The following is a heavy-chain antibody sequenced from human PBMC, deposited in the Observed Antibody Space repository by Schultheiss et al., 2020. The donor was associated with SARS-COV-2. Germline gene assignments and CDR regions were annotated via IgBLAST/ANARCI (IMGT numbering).Heavy chain of an antibody. D-gene: IGHD3-3*01. CDR3: ARSIRFLDP. Sequence: ASVKVSCKASGYTFTSYDINWVRQATGQGLEWMGIINPSGGSTSYAQKFQGRVTMTRDTSTSTVYMELSSLRSEDTAVYYCARSIRFLDPWGQGTLVTVSS. CDR2: INPSGGST. J-gene: IGHJ5*02. V-gene: IGHV1-46*01. CDR1: GYTFTSYD.